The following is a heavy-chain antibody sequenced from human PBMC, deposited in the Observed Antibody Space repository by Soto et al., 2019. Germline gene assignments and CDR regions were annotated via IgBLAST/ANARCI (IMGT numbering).Heavy chain of an antibody. CDR3: ARVCGGDGHYVFDV. D-gene: IGHD2-21*02. J-gene: IGHJ6*02. Sequence: QVQLQESGPGLVKPSQTLSLTCTVSGGSISSGGYYWSWIRQHPGKGLEWIGYIYYSGSTYYNPSLERRVTISGDTSKIQVSLKLSSLTAAVAAVYYCARVCGGDGHYVFDVWGQGTTVTVSS. CDR2: IYYSGST. V-gene: IGHV4-31*03. CDR1: GGSISSGGYY.